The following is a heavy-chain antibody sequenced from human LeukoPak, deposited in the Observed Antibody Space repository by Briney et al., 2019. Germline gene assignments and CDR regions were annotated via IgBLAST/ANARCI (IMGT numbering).Heavy chain of an antibody. V-gene: IGHV3-15*01. Sequence: GGSLRLSCAASGFTFSNAWMTWVCQAPGKGLEWVGRIKSKSDGGTTDYAAPVKDRFSISRDDSKNTLYLQMNSLKTEDTAVYDCLTGIYGTIRSDYSGQGTLVTVSS. J-gene: IGHJ4*02. CDR1: GFTFSNAW. CDR2: IKSKSDGGTT. CDR3: LTGIYGTIRSDY. D-gene: IGHD3-3*01.